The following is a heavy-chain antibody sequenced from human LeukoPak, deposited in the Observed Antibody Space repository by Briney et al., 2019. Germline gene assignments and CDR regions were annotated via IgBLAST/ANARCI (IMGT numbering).Heavy chain of an antibody. CDR1: GASIDNHY. D-gene: IGHD1-1*01. V-gene: IGHV4-59*11. J-gene: IGHJ4*02. CDR2: IYNSGST. CDR3: ARSQSGKTPGHY. Sequence: SETLSLTCTVSGASIDNHYWTWIRQPPGKELEWIGCIYNSGSTNYNPSLRSRVTISGDTSKNQFSLELSSVTAADAAMYYCARSQSGKTPGHYWGQGTLVTVSS.